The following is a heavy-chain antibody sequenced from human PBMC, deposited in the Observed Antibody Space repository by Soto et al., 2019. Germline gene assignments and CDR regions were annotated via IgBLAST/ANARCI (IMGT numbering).Heavy chain of an antibody. Sequence: AAVKASCKASGYTLTSYYIDWVRQAHGQGLEWMGIINPSGGSTSYAQKFQGRVTMTTDTSTSTAYMELRSLRSDDTAVYYCARCRYDILTGYYPFDYWGQGTLVTVSS. CDR3: ARCRYDILTGYYPFDY. V-gene: IGHV1-46*01. CDR1: GYTLTSYY. J-gene: IGHJ4*02. D-gene: IGHD3-9*01. CDR2: INPSGGST.